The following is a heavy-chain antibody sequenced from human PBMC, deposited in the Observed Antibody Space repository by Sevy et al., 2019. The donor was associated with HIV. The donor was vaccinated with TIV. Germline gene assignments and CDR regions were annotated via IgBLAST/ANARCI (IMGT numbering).Heavy chain of an antibody. D-gene: IGHD2-15*01. Sequence: GGSLRLSCAASGFTFSSYSMNWVHQAPGKGLEWVSYISSSSSTIYYADSVKGRFTISRDNAKNSLYLQMNSLRDEDTAVYYCAREGSSGYCSGGSCYEDIDYYYGMDVWGQGTTVTVSS. CDR1: GFTFSSYS. CDR2: ISSSSSTI. CDR3: AREGSSGYCSGGSCYEDIDYYYGMDV. V-gene: IGHV3-48*02. J-gene: IGHJ6*02.